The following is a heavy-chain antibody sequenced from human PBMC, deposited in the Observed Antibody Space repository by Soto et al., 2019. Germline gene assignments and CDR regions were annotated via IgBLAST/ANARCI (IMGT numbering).Heavy chain of an antibody. CDR3: ARGGYFDSSNYLAY. J-gene: IGHJ4*02. CDR1: GYTFTSYG. V-gene: IGHV1-3*01. D-gene: IGHD3-22*01. Sequence: ASVKVSCKASGYTFTSYGINWVRQAPGRGLEWMGWINPGNGNTKYSQQFQGRVIIDRDTSASTAYMELSSLRSEDTAVYYCARGGYFDSSNYLAYWGQGTLVTVSS. CDR2: INPGNGNT.